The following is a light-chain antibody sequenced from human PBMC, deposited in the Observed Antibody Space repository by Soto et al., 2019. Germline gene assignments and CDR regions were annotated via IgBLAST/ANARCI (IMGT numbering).Light chain of an antibody. CDR2: EVN. Sequence: QSVLTQPASVSGAPGQSITISCPGTRSDVGKYTFVSWYGQHPGKAPKLIIFEVNKRPSGVSNRFSGSKSGNTASLTISGLQAEDEANYYCCLYGGSNNYVVFGGGTKLTVL. V-gene: IGLV2-23*02. CDR3: CLYGGSNNYVV. J-gene: IGLJ2*01. CDR1: RSDVGKYTF.